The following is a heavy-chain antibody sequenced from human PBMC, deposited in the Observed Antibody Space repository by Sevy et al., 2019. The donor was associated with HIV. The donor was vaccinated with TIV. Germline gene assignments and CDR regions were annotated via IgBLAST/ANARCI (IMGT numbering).Heavy chain of an antibody. Sequence: GGSLRLSCAASGFTFGSYSMNWVRQAPEKGLEWISFVSVNSGAINYADSVKGRFTISRDNAKNSLYLQMNSLRVDDTAVYYCARDMGGSYTPLDYWGQGTLVTVSS. CDR3: ARDMGGSYTPLDY. CDR1: GFTFGSYS. V-gene: IGHV3-48*01. J-gene: IGHJ4*02. CDR2: VSVNSGAI. D-gene: IGHD3-10*01.